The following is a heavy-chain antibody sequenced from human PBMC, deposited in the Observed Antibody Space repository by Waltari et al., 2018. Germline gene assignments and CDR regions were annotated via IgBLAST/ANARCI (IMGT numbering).Heavy chain of an antibody. J-gene: IGHJ4*02. V-gene: IGHV3-30*02. Sequence: QVQLVASGGGAVQPGGSLRLSCAASGFTFSIYGMHWVRQAPGKGLEWVAFIRYDGSNKYYADSVKGRFTISRDNSKNTLYVQMNSLRVEDTGLYYCAKDTVAGDFFDYWGQGTLVTVSS. CDR1: GFTFSIYG. D-gene: IGHD4-17*01. CDR2: IRYDGSNK. CDR3: AKDTVAGDFFDY.